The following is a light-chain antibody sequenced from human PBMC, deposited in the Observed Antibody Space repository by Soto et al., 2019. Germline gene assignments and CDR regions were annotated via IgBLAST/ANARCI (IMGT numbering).Light chain of an antibody. V-gene: IGKV1-39*01. Sequence: IQLTQSPSSLSASLGDRVTITCRASQGISSYLAWYQQKPGKAPKLLIFAASSLQSGVPSRFRGIGSGTNFTLPISSLQPEDFSAYYCQQSYSAPITFGQGTRLEI. CDR3: QQSYSAPIT. CDR1: QGISSY. CDR2: AAS. J-gene: IGKJ5*01.